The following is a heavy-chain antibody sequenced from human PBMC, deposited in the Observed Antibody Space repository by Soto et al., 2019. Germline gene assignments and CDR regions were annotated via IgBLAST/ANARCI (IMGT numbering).Heavy chain of an antibody. CDR1: GGSVSSGSYY. Sequence: QVQLQESGPGLVKPSETLSLTCTVSGGSVSSGSYYWSWIRQPPGKGLEWIGYIYYSGSTNYNTSLKSRVTISVDTSKNQFSLKLSSVTAADAAVYYCARGPTGVKPVDYWGQGTLVTVSS. CDR3: ARGPTGVKPVDY. CDR2: IYYSGST. V-gene: IGHV4-61*01. J-gene: IGHJ4*02. D-gene: IGHD4-17*01.